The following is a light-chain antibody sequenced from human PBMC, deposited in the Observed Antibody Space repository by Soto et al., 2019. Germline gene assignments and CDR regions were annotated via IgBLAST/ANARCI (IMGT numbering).Light chain of an antibody. CDR3: QSYDSSVSKVV. J-gene: IGLJ2*01. CDR1: SSNIGAGYD. V-gene: IGLV1-40*01. Sequence: QSVLTQPPSVSGAPGQRVTISCTGSSSNIGAGYDVHWYQQLPGTAPKLLIYGNSNRPSGVPDRFSGSKSGTSASLAITGLQAEDEADYYCQSYDSSVSKVVFGGGPKVTVL. CDR2: GNS.